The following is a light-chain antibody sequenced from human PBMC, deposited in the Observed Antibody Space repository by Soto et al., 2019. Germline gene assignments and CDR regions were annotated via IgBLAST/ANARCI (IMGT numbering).Light chain of an antibody. CDR1: SSDVGAYNH. Sequence: QSALTQPASVSGSPGQSITISCTGTSSDVGAYNHVSWYQQYPGKAPKVLIYDVTNRPSGVSNRFSGSKSGNTASLTISGLQAEDEADYYCSSYTTGTLEGVFGTGTKLTFL. CDR2: DVT. V-gene: IGLV2-14*03. CDR3: SSYTTGTLEGV. J-gene: IGLJ1*01.